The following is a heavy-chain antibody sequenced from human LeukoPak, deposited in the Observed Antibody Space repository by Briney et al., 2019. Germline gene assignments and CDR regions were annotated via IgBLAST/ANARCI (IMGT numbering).Heavy chain of an antibody. D-gene: IGHD3-10*01. CDR2: IYTSGST. J-gene: IGHJ6*03. CDR3: ATRAPLLWFGESTYYMDV. CDR1: GGSISSYY. Sequence: TSETLSLTCTVSGGSISSYYWSWIRQPAGKGLEWIGRIYTSGSTNYNPSLKSRVTMSVDTSMNQFSLKVTSLTAADTAVYYCATRAPLLWFGESTYYMDVWGKGTTVTISS. V-gene: IGHV4-4*07.